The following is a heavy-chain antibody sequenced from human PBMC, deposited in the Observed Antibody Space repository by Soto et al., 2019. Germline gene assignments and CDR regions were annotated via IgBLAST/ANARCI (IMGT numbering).Heavy chain of an antibody. Sequence: QVQLRESGPGLVKPSGTLSLTCVVSGASISSTYWWSWVRQPPGKELEWIGEIYHTGSTKYNPSLKSPVTISIDTSSNDFARKLNSVTAADTVVYYCATLPPRIEVVVTPIPTWGQGILVTVSS. V-gene: IGHV4-4*02. D-gene: IGHD2-21*02. CDR2: IYHTGST. CDR1: GASISSTYW. CDR3: ATLPPRIEVVVTPIPT. J-gene: IGHJ5*02.